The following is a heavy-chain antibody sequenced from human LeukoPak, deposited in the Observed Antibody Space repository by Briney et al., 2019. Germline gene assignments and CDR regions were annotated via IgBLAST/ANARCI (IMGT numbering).Heavy chain of an antibody. V-gene: IGHV4-59*01. CDR3: ARFMYNWKVRKNWFDP. J-gene: IGHJ5*02. CDR1: GGSISSYY. D-gene: IGHD1-1*01. Sequence: SETLSLTCTVSGGSISSYYWSWIGQPPGKGLEWIGYIYYSGSTNYNPSLKSRVTISVDTSKNQFSLKLSSVTAADTAVYYCARFMYNWKVRKNWFDPWGQGTLVTVSS. CDR2: IYYSGST.